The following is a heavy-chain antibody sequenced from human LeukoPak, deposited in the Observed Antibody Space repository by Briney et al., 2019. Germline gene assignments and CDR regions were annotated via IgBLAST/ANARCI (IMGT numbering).Heavy chain of an antibody. J-gene: IGHJ1*01. CDR1: GGSFSGYY. D-gene: IGHD5-18*01. Sequence: KPSETLSLTCAVYGGSFSGYYWSWIRQPPRKGLEWIGEINHSGSSNYNPSLKSRVTISVDTSKNQFSLKLSSVTAADTAVYYCAIPSGYSYGPYFQHWGQGTLVTVSS. V-gene: IGHV4-34*01. CDR3: AIPSGYSYGPYFQH. CDR2: INHSGSS.